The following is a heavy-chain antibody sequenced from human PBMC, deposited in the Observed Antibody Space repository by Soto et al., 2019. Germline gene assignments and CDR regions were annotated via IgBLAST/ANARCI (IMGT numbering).Heavy chain of an antibody. CDR1: GYTFTSYG. CDR3: ARSIAAAGDFAY. D-gene: IGHD6-13*01. J-gene: IGHJ4*02. CDR2: ISAYNGNT. V-gene: IGHV1-18*01. Sequence: QVQLVQSGAEVKKPGASVKVSCKASGYTFTSYGISWVRQAPGQGLEWMGWISAYNGNTNYAQKLQGKVTMTTDTATSPAYMELRSLTSDDPAVYYCARSIAAAGDFAYGGQGTLVTVSS.